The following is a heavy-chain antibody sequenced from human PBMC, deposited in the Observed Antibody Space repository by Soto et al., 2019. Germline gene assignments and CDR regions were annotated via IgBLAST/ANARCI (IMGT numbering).Heavy chain of an antibody. CDR3: ASLIAAAGPPHSPRYYYGMDV. CDR1: GGTFSSYA. J-gene: IGHJ6*02. Sequence: SVKVSCKASGGTFSSYAISWARQAPGQGLEWMGGIIPIFGTADYAQKFQGRVTITADESTSTAYMELSSLRSEDTAVYYCASLIAAAGPPHSPRYYYGMDVWGQGTTVTVSS. CDR2: IIPIFGTA. V-gene: IGHV1-69*13. D-gene: IGHD6-13*01.